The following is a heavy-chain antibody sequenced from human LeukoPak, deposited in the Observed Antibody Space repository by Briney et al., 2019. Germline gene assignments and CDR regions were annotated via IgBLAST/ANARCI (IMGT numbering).Heavy chain of an antibody. CDR3: ARYVGFRDFWCGPHRNYFDY. Sequence: GGSLRLSCAASGFTFDDYGMSWVRQAPGKGLEWVSGINWDGGSTGYADSVKGRFTISSDNAKNSLYLQMNRLRAEDTALYYCARYVGFRDFWCGPHRNYFDYWGQGTLVTVSS. D-gene: IGHD3-3*01. J-gene: IGHJ4*02. CDR1: GFTFDDYG. CDR2: INWDGGST. V-gene: IGHV3-20*04.